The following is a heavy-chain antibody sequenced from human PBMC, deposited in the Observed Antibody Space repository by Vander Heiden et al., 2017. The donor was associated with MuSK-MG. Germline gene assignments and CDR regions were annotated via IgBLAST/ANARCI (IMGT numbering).Heavy chain of an antibody. V-gene: IGHV3-21*01. CDR3: ARGLRANDAFDI. CDR2: ISSSSSYI. J-gene: IGHJ3*02. D-gene: IGHD5-12*01. Sequence: EVQLVESGAGLVTPGGALRLSCAAPGCPFSSYSRNWVGQAPGKGVEWVSSISSSSSYIYYADSVKGRFTISRDNAKNSLYLQMNSLRAEDTAVYYCARGLRANDAFDIWGQGTMVTVSS. CDR1: GCPFSSYS.